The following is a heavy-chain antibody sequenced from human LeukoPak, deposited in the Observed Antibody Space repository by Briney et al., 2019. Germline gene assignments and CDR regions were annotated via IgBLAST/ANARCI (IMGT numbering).Heavy chain of an antibody. V-gene: IGHV3-7*01. Sequence: GGSLRLSCVVSGFTFSNYAMSWVRQAPGKGLEWVANIDQDGSEKNYVDSVKGRFTISRDNAKNSLYLQLNSLRAEDTAVYYCARDQVGIFDYWGQGTLVTVSS. J-gene: IGHJ4*02. CDR2: IDQDGSEK. CDR3: ARDQVGIFDY. CDR1: GFTFSNYA. D-gene: IGHD1-26*01.